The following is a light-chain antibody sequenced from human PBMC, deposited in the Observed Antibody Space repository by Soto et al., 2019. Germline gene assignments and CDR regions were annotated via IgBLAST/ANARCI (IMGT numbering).Light chain of an antibody. Sequence: QSALTQPASVSGSPGQSITISCTGSSSDVGGYNYVSWYQQHPGKAPKLMIYEVSDRPSGVSNRFSGSMSGNTASLTISWLQAEDEADYFCSSYSISTAYLVGTGTKVAVL. V-gene: IGLV2-14*01. J-gene: IGLJ1*01. CDR1: SSDVGGYNY. CDR3: SSYSISTAYL. CDR2: EVS.